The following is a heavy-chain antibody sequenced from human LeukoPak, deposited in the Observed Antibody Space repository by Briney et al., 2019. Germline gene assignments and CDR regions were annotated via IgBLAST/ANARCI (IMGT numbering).Heavy chain of an antibody. CDR2: ISAYNDNT. CDR1: GYTFTSYG. V-gene: IGHV1-18*01. D-gene: IGHD2-2*02. J-gene: IGHJ5*02. Sequence: ASVKVSCKASGYTFTSYGISWVRQAPGQGLEWMGWISAYNDNTNYAQKLQGRVTMTTDTSTSTAYMELRGLRSDDTAVYYCARGYCSSTSCYTPTTWFDPWGQGTLVTVSS. CDR3: ARGYCSSTSCYTPTTWFDP.